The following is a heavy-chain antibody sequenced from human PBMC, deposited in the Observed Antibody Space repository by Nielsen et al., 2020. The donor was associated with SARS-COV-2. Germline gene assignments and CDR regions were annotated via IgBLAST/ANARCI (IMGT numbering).Heavy chain of an antibody. Sequence: SETLSLTCAVSGGSISSSNWWSWVRQPPGKGLEWIGEIYHSGSTNYNPSLKSRVTISVDTSKNQFSLNLSSVTAADTAVYYCARGPHDYGDYWLGYWGQGTLVTVSS. CDR1: GGSISSSNW. CDR3: ARGPHDYGDYWLGY. V-gene: IGHV4-4*02. CDR2: IYHSGST. J-gene: IGHJ4*02. D-gene: IGHD4-17*01.